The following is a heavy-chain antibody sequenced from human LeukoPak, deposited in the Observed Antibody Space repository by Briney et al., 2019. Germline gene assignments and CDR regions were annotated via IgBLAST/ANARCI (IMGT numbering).Heavy chain of an antibody. V-gene: IGHV4-30-4*08. CDR1: GCSISSGDYY. D-gene: IGHD5-18*01. J-gene: IGHJ4*02. Sequence: QVQLQESGPGLVKPSQTLSLTCTVSGCSISSGDYYCSWIRQPPGKGLEWIGYIYYSGSAYYNPSLKSRVTISVDTSKNQFSLKLSSVTAADTAVYYCARAAAMVFYYFDYWGRGTLVTVSS. CDR3: ARAAAMVFYYFDY. CDR2: IYYSGSA.